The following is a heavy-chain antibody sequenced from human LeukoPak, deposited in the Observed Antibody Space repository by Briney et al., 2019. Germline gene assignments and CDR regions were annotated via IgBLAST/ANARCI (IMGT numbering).Heavy chain of an antibody. Sequence: ASVKVSCKASGDTFTGYYMHWVRQAPGQGLEWMGWINPNTGGTESAQKFQGRVTMTRDTSISTAYMELSRLRSDDAAVYYCALEPIALSIWGQGTMVTVSS. CDR3: ALEPIALSI. CDR2: INPNTGGT. V-gene: IGHV1-2*02. CDR1: GDTFTGYY. D-gene: IGHD3-3*01. J-gene: IGHJ3*01.